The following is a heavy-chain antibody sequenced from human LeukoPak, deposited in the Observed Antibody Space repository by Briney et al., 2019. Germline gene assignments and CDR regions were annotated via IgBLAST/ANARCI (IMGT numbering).Heavy chain of an antibody. J-gene: IGHJ5*02. V-gene: IGHV1-46*01. Sequence: VASVKVSCKASGYTFTSYYMHWVRQAPGQGLEWMGIINPSGGSTSYAQKFQGRVTMTRDTSTSTVYMEPSSLRSEDTAVYYCAREPYYDSSGDWFDPWGQGTLVTVSS. D-gene: IGHD3-22*01. CDR1: GYTFTSYY. CDR3: AREPYYDSSGDWFDP. CDR2: INPSGGST.